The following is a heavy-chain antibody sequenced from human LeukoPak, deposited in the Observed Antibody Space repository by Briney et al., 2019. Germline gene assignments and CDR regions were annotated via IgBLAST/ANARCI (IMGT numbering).Heavy chain of an antibody. V-gene: IGHV4-39*07. CDR2: IYYSGST. J-gene: IGHJ6*02. CDR1: GDSVSSDTGGYY. CDR3: ARGLSIVVVPAAISHGMDV. D-gene: IGHD2-2*02. Sequence: NPSQTLSLTCSVSGDSVSSDTGGYYWGWIRQPPGKGLDWIGSIYYSGSTYYNPSLKSRVTISVDTSKNQFSLKLSSVTAADTAVYYCARGLSIVVVPAAISHGMDVWGQGTTVTVSS.